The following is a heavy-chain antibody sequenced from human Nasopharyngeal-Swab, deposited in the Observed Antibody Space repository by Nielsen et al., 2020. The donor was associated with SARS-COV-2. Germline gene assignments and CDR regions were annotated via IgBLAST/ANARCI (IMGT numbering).Heavy chain of an antibody. CDR2: ISGSGGST. V-gene: IGHV3-23*01. Sequence: GESLKISCAASGFTFSRYDMSWVRQAPGKGLEWVSAISGSGGSTYYADSVKGRFTISRDNSKNTLYLQMNSLRAEDTAVYYCAKGLGQQLVNWFDPWGQGTLVTVSS. J-gene: IGHJ5*02. CDR3: AKGLGQQLVNWFDP. CDR1: GFTFSRYD. D-gene: IGHD6-13*01.